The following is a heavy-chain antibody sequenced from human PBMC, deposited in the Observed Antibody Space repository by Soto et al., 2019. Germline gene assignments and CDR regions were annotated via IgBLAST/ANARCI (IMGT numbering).Heavy chain of an antibody. CDR1: GFTFSNYG. D-gene: IGHD1-26*01. Sequence: GGSLRLSCVGSGFTFSNYGMHWVRQPPGKGLEWVALISDDGDKRYYADSVRGRLIISRDNSKDTLYLQMNSLGPDDTAVYFCAKARVRIVGANSFDYWGPGT. CDR3: AKARVRIVGANSFDY. V-gene: IGHV3-30*18. J-gene: IGHJ4*02. CDR2: ISDDGDKR.